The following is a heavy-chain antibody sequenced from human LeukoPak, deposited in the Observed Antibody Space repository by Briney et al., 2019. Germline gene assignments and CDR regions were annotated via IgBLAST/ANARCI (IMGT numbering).Heavy chain of an antibody. V-gene: IGHV3-7*01. CDR3: ARGSYGDYVRFDY. CDR2: IKQDGSEK. Sequence: PGGSLRLSCAASGFTFSSYWMSWVRQAPGKGLEWVANIKQDGSEKYYVDSVKGRFTISRDNAKNSLYLQMNSLRAEDTAVNYCARGSYGDYVRFDYWGQGTLVTVSS. D-gene: IGHD4-17*01. CDR1: GFTFSSYW. J-gene: IGHJ4*02.